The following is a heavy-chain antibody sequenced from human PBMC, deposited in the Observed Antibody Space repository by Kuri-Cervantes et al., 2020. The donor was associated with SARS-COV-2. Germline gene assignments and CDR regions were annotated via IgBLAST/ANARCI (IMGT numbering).Heavy chain of an antibody. CDR1: GGSISDYY. Sequence: GSLRLSCTVSGGSISDYYWSWIRQPPGKGLPWIGDIYYTGSTSYNPSLKSRVAISVDTSKNQFSLKLTSVTAADTAVYYCARDCSTADCKTFGYYWGRGTLVTVSS. D-gene: IGHD2-2*01. J-gene: IGHJ4*02. CDR2: IYYTGST. CDR3: ARDCSTADCKTFGYY. V-gene: IGHV4-59*01.